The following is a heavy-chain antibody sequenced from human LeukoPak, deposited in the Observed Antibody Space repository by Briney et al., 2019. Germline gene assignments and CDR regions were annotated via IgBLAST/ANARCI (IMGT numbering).Heavy chain of an antibody. Sequence: PSETLSLTCTVSGGSISSSSYYWGWIRQPPGKGLEWIGSIYYSGSTYYNPSLKSRVTISVDTSKNQFSLKLSSVTAADTAVYYCARLRDIYDSSGYLDYWGQGTLVTVSS. V-gene: IGHV4-39*01. CDR1: GGSISSSSYY. CDR3: ARLRDIYDSSGYLDY. D-gene: IGHD3-22*01. J-gene: IGHJ4*02. CDR2: IYYSGST.